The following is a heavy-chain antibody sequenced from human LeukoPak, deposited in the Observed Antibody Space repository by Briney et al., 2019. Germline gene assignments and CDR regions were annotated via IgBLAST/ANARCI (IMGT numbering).Heavy chain of an antibody. D-gene: IGHD3-22*01. Sequence: GGSLRLSCAASGFTFSSYWMSWVRQAPGKGLEWVANIKQDGSEKYYVDSVEGRFTISRDNAKNSLSLQVNSLSAEDTAVYYCARSRSGYYEDYWGQGTLVTVSS. J-gene: IGHJ4*02. CDR3: ARSRSGYYEDY. CDR1: GFTFSSYW. V-gene: IGHV3-7*01. CDR2: IKQDGSEK.